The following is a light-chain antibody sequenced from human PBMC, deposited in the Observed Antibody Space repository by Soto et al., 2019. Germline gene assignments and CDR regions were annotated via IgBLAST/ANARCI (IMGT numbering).Light chain of an antibody. CDR1: SSDVGGYNY. J-gene: IGLJ1*01. V-gene: IGLV2-14*01. CDR3: ISYTSSSTLV. Sequence: QSVLTQPASVSGSPGQSITISCTGTSSDVGGYNYVSWYQQHPGKAPKLMIYEVSNRPSGVSNRFSGSKSGNTASLTISGLQAEDEADYYCISYTSSSTLVFGTGTKLTVL. CDR2: EVS.